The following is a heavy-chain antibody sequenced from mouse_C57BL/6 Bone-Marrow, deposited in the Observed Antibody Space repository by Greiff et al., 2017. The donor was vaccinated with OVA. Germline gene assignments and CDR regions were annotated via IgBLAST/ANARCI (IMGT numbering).Heavy chain of an antibody. D-gene: IGHD1-1*01. CDR2: INPNYGTT. Sequence: VQLKQSGPELVKPGASVKISCKASGYSFTDYNMNWVKQSNGKSLEWIGVINPNYGTTSYNQKFKGKATLTVDQSSSTAYMQLKSLTSEDSAVYYCARLNYYGSSYWFAYWGQGTLVTVSA. V-gene: IGHV1-39*01. CDR1: GYSFTDYN. CDR3: ARLNYYGSSYWFAY. J-gene: IGHJ3*01.